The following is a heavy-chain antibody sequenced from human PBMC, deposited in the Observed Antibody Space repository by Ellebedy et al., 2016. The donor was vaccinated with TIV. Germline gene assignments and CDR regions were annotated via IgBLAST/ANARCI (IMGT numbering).Heavy chain of an antibody. J-gene: IGHJ3*02. Sequence: GESLKISCKGSGYTFNTYWLGWVRQMPGKGLAWMGIIYPGDSDTRYSPSFQGQVTNSADKSTSTAYLQWSRLKASDTSMYYCARRITMVRGVIRETYAFDIWGQGTMVTVSS. CDR2: IYPGDSDT. V-gene: IGHV5-51*01. CDR1: GYTFNTYW. D-gene: IGHD3-10*01. CDR3: ARRITMVRGVIRETYAFDI.